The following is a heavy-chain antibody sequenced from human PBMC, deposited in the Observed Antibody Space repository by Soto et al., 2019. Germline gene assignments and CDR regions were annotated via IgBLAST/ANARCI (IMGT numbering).Heavy chain of an antibody. Sequence: GGSLRLSCEVSGFTFSMYSMSWARQSPGKGLEWVAKIPQDGVDGHYADSVKGRCTISRDNGKNSLYLQLNNLRAEDAAVYYCARDHLILPAHDLFYGSDVWGRGATVTVSS. CDR2: IPQDGVDG. CDR1: GFTFSMYS. J-gene: IGHJ6*02. D-gene: IGHD2-21*02. V-gene: IGHV3-7*03. CDR3: ARDHLILPAHDLFYGSDV.